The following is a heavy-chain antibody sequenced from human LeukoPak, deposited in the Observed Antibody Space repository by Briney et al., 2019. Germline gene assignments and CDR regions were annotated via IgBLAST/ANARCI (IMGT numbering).Heavy chain of an antibody. D-gene: IGHD3-10*01. CDR2: ISWNSGSI. Sequence: GGSLRLSCAASGFTFDDYAMHWVRQAPGKGLEWVSGISWNSGSIGYADSVKGRFTISRDNAKNSLYLQMNSLRAEDTAVYYCAKKKMAYGSGSFYPDYWGQGTLVTVSS. J-gene: IGHJ4*02. V-gene: IGHV3-9*01. CDR1: GFTFDDYA. CDR3: AKKKMAYGSGSFYPDY.